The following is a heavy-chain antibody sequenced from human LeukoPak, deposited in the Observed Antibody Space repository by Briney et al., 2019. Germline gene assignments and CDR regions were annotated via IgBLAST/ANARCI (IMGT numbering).Heavy chain of an antibody. J-gene: IGHJ4*02. CDR3: AREGIYGDYRH. Sequence: SETLSLTCAVSGGSISSGGYSWSWIRQPPGTGLEWIGYIYYSGSTYYNPSLKSRVTTSVDTSKNQFSLKLSSVTAADTAVYYCAREGIYGDYRHWGQGTLVTVSS. CDR1: GGSISSGGYS. V-gene: IGHV4-30-4*07. CDR2: IYYSGST. D-gene: IGHD4-17*01.